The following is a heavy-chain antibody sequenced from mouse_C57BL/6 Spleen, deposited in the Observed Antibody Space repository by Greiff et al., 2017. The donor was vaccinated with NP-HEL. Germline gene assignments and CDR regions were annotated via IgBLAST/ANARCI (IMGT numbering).Heavy chain of an antibody. Sequence: EVQLQQSGPELVKPGASVKMSCKASGYTFTDYNMHWVKQSPGQSLEWIGYINPNNGGTSYNQKFKGKATLTVTTSSSTAYMELGSLTSEDSAVYDCARAYRGAMDYWGQGTSVTVSS. CDR3: ARAYRGAMDY. CDR1: GYTFTDYN. J-gene: IGHJ4*01. V-gene: IGHV1-22*01. CDR2: INPNNGGT. D-gene: IGHD2-14*01.